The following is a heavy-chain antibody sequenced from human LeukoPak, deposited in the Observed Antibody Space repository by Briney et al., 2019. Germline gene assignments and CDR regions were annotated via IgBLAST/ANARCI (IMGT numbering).Heavy chain of an antibody. J-gene: IGHJ6*02. CDR3: ARAILRRYYDSSGYYYGPYYYYGMDV. Sequence: SETLSLTCTVSGGSISSYYWSWIRQPPGKGLEWIGYIYYSGSTNYNHSLKSRVTMSVDTSKNQFSLKLSSVTAADTAVYYCARAILRRYYDSSGYYYGPYYYYGMDVWGQGTTVTVSS. CDR1: GGSISSYY. CDR2: IYYSGST. V-gene: IGHV4-59*01. D-gene: IGHD3-22*01.